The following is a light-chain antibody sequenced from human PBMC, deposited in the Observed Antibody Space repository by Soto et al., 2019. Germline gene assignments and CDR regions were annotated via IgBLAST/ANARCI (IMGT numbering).Light chain of an antibody. CDR1: QSVSSY. CDR3: QQRSNWPLT. J-gene: IGKJ4*02. Sequence: IVLTQSSATLSLSPGERATLSCRASQSVSSYLAWYQQKHGQAPRLLIYDTSNTSTGIPARFSRSGSGTAFTLTISSLEPEEFAVYYCQQRSNWPLTFGGGTKVELK. V-gene: IGKV3-11*01. CDR2: DTS.